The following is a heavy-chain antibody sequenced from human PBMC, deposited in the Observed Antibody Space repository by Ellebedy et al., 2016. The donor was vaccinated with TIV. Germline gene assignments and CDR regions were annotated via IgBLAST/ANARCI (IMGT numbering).Heavy chain of an antibody. CDR1: GGSISSSNYY. D-gene: IGHD1-26*01. J-gene: IGHJ4*02. CDR3: ARRNSGSSQLYYFDY. CDR2: ISYSGST. V-gene: IGHV4-61*01. Sequence: MPSETLSLTCTVSGGSISSSNYYWSWIRQPPGKGLEWIGYISYSGSTNYNPSLKSRVTISVDTSKNQFSLRLSSVTAADTAVYYCARRNSGSSQLYYFDYWGQGTLVTVSS.